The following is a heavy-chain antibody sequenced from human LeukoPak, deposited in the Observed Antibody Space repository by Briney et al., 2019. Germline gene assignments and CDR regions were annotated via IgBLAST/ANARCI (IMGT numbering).Heavy chain of an antibody. CDR1: GGSISGYY. Sequence: PSETLSLTCTVSGGSISGYYWSWIRQPPGKGLEWIGYIYTSGSTNYNPSLKSRVTISVDTSKNQFSLKLSSVTAADTAVYYCASLDYYYYGMDVWGQGTTVTVSS. J-gene: IGHJ6*02. CDR2: IYTSGST. CDR3: ASLDYYYYGMDV. V-gene: IGHV4-4*09.